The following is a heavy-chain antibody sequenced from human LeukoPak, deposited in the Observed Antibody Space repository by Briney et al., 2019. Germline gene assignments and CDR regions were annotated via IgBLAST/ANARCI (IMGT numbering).Heavy chain of an antibody. CDR2: IYTTGRT. CDR1: GGSVNSYY. CDR3: AKILGSGVWYGFDI. V-gene: IGHV4-4*09. J-gene: IGHJ3*02. D-gene: IGHD7-27*01. Sequence: PSETLSLTCSVSGGSVNSYYWSWVRQPPGKGLEWIGYIYTTGRTNYNPSLKSRVTISVDTSKNQFSLKLSSVTAAVTAVYYCAKILGSGVWYGFDIWGQGTMVTVSS.